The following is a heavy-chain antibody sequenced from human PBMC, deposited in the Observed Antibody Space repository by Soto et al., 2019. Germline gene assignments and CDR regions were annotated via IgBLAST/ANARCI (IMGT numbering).Heavy chain of an antibody. J-gene: IGHJ4*02. D-gene: IGHD3-22*01. CDR2: IYYSGST. CDR3: ARVSDDYDGSGYFDY. V-gene: IGHV4-59*01. Sequence: SETLSLTCTVSGGSISSYYWSWIRQPPGKGLEWIGYIYYSGSTNYNPSLKSRVTISVDTSKNQFSLKLSSVTAADTAVYYCARVSDDYDGSGYFDYWGKGTLVT. CDR1: GGSISSYY.